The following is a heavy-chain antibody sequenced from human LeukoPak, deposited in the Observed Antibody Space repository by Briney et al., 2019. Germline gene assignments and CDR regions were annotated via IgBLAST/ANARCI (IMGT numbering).Heavy chain of an antibody. CDR3: ARERDGRFFDY. CDR1: GLTFRSYC. Sequence: GGSLRLSCAVSGLTFRSYCMSWVRQAPGKGLEWVANINQDGSEKYFVDSVKGRFTISRDNAKNSLHLQMNTLRAEDTAVYYCARERDGRFFDYWGQGTLVTVSS. D-gene: IGHD5-24*01. J-gene: IGHJ4*02. V-gene: IGHV3-7*01. CDR2: INQDGSEK.